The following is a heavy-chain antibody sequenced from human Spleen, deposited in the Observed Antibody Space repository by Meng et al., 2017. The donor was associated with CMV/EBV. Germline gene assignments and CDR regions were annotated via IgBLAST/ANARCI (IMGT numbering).Heavy chain of an antibody. Sequence: QVQLHQSGPGLVKPSQTLSLTCAISGDSVINNSATWNWIRQYPSRGLEWLRRTYYRSKWYNDYAVSVESRIAITPDKSNHQFSLQLNSVTPEDTAMYYCARSGSSGWIDYWGQGTLVTVSS. CDR1: GDSVINNSAT. D-gene: IGHD6-19*01. J-gene: IGHJ4*02. V-gene: IGHV6-1*01. CDR2: TYYRSKWYN. CDR3: ARSGSSGWIDY.